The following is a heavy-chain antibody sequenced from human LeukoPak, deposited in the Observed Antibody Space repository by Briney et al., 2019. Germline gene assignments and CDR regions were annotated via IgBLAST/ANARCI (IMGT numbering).Heavy chain of an antibody. D-gene: IGHD6-13*01. J-gene: IGHJ5*02. V-gene: IGHV1-18*01. CDR3: ARGPLDDIAAAGTDWFDP. CDR2: ISAYNGNS. CDR1: GYTFNSYG. Sequence: ASVKVSCKASGYTFNSYGISWVRQDPGERLEWMGWISAYNGNSNYAQKLQGRVTMTTDTSTSTAYMELRSLRSDDTAVYYCARGPLDDIAAAGTDWFDPWGQGTLVTVSS.